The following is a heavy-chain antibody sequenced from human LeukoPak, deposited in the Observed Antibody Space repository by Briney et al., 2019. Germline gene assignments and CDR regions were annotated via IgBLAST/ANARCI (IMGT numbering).Heavy chain of an antibody. D-gene: IGHD1-26*01. CDR2: IWYGGSNK. J-gene: IGHJ4*02. V-gene: IGHV3-30*02. CDR1: GFTFSSYG. CDR3: AKSMGGLYSGSLLGIFDY. Sequence: GGSLRLSCAASGFTFSSYGMHWVRQAPGKGLEWVAVIWYGGSNKYYADSVKGRFTISRDNSKNTLYLQMNSLRAEDTAVYYCAKSMGGLYSGSLLGIFDYWGQGTLVTVSS.